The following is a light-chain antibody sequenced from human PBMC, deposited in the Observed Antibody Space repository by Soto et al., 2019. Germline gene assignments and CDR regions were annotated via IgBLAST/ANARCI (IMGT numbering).Light chain of an antibody. V-gene: IGLV2-8*01. Sequence: QSVLTQPPSVSGSPGQSVTISCTGTSSNIGGYYDVHWYQQLPGTAPKLIIYGNSKRPSGVPDRFSGSKSGNTASLAISRLQAEDEADYYCRSYASSKNVVLFGGGTKLTVL. CDR3: RSYASSKNVVL. CDR2: GNS. CDR1: SSNIGGYYD. J-gene: IGLJ2*01.